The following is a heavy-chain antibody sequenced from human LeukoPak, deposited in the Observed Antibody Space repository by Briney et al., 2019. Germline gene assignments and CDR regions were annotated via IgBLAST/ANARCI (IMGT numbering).Heavy chain of an antibody. J-gene: IGHJ6*02. CDR1: GFTFSDYY. Sequence: GGSLRLSCAASGFTFSDYYMNWIRQSPGKGLEWISYMSSRSGIIYYADSVKGRFTISRDNARNSLYLQMNSLRVDDTAVYYCAGGLLEAQGWLQWLGTVYSMDVWGQGTPVTVSS. CDR2: MSSRSGII. D-gene: IGHD5-24*01. CDR3: AGGLLEAQGWLQWLGTVYSMDV. V-gene: IGHV3-11*01.